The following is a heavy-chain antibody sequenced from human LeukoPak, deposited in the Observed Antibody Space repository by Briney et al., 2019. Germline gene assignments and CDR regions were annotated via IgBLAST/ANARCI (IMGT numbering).Heavy chain of an antibody. D-gene: IGHD6-13*01. CDR1: GYTVTRYY. Sequence: GASVKVSYKPSGYTVTRYYMHWVRQAPGQGLEWMGWINPNSGGTNYAQKFQGWVTMTRDTSISTAYMELSRLRSDDTAVYYCARGPQQLVFDYWGQGTLVTVSS. CDR3: ARGPQQLVFDY. J-gene: IGHJ4*02. CDR2: INPNSGGT. V-gene: IGHV1-2*04.